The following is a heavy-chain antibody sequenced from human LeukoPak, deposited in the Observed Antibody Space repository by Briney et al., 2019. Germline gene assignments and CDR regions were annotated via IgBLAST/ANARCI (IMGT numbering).Heavy chain of an antibody. CDR3: ATLTGTGGSWFDP. V-gene: IGHV4-59*08. CDR2: IYYSGST. CDR1: GGSFSGYY. Sequence: KPSETLSLTCAVYGGSFSGYYWSWIRQPPGEGLEWIGYIYYSGSTNYNPSLKSRVTISVDTSKNQFSLKLSSVTAADTAVYYCATLTGTGGSWFDPWGQGTLVTVSS. D-gene: IGHD1-20*01. J-gene: IGHJ5*02.